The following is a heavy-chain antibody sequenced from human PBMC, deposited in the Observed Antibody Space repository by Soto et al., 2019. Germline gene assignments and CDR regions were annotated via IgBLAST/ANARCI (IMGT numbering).Heavy chain of an antibody. Sequence: SSVQLTSNASGPTFSVYTMSSLPQAHVLGLEWMGGIIPIFGTANYAQKFQGRVTITADESTSTAYMELSSLRSEDTAVYYCARDIAARRDYYYGMDVWGQGTTVTVSS. CDR2: IIPIFGTA. CDR1: GPTFSVYT. D-gene: IGHD6-6*01. J-gene: IGHJ6*02. CDR3: ARDIAARRDYYYGMDV. V-gene: IGHV1-69*13.